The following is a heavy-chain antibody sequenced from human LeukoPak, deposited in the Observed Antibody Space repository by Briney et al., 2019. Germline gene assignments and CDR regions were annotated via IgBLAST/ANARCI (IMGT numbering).Heavy chain of an antibody. CDR3: VREAYGSGTLAYDY. Sequence: GGSLRLSCAASGFTFSSYEMHWVRQVAGRGLEWVAAIGVSGGTYYSNSVKGRLTISRENAKNSFYVQMNGLRAGDTAVYYCVREAYGSGTLAYDYWGHGSLVTVSS. D-gene: IGHD3-10*01. CDR1: GFTFSSYE. V-gene: IGHV3-13*01. CDR2: IGVSGGT. J-gene: IGHJ4*01.